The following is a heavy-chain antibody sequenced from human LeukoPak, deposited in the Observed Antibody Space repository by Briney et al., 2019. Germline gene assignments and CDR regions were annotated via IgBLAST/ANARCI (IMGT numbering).Heavy chain of an antibody. CDR1: GYTFTSYD. J-gene: IGHJ3*02. V-gene: IGHV1-46*01. CDR2: INPSGGST. CDR3: ARDDAFDI. Sequence: ASVKVSCKASGYTFTSYDINWVRQATGQGLEWMGIINPSGGSTSYAQKFQGRVTMTRDMSTSTVYMELSSLRSEDTAVYYCARDDAFDIWGQGTMVTVSS.